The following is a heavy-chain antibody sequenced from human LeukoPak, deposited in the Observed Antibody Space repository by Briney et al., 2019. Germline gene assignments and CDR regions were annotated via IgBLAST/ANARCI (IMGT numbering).Heavy chain of an antibody. CDR2: IWYGGSNK. D-gene: IGHD3-3*01. Sequence: GGSLRLSCAASGFTFSSYGMHWVRQAPGKGLEWVAVIWYGGSNKYYADSVKGRFTISRDNSKNTLYLQMNSLRAEDTAVYYCAKADFWSGYSINYWGQGTLVTVSS. J-gene: IGHJ4*02. CDR1: GFTFSSYG. CDR3: AKADFWSGYSINY. V-gene: IGHV3-33*06.